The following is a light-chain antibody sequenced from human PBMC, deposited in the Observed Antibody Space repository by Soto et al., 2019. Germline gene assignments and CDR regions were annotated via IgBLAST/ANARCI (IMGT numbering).Light chain of an antibody. Sequence: QSVLTQPPSASGTPGQRVTISCSGSSSNIGSNTVNWYQQLPGTAPKLLIYSNNQRPSGVPDRFSGSKSGTSASLAISGLQFEDEADYHCAAWDDSLNGYVFGTGTKLTVL. V-gene: IGLV1-44*01. J-gene: IGLJ1*01. CDR2: SNN. CDR1: SSNIGSNT. CDR3: AAWDDSLNGYV.